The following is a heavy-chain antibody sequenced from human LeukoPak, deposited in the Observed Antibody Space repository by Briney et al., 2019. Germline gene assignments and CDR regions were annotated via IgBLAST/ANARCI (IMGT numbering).Heavy chain of an antibody. J-gene: IGHJ4*02. D-gene: IGHD6-19*01. CDR3: ARPQYSSGWYFDY. V-gene: IGHV4-34*01. CDR1: GGSFSGYY. Sequence: SETLSLTCAVYGGSFSGYYWSWIRQPPGKGLEWIGEINHSGSTNYNPSLKSRVTISVDTSKNQFSLKLSSVTAADTAVYYCARPQYSSGWYFDYWGQGTLVTVSS. CDR2: INHSGST.